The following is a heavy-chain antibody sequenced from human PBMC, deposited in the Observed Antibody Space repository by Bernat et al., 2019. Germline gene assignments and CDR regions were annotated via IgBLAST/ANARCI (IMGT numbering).Heavy chain of an antibody. CDR2: ISSSSSYI. D-gene: IGHD6-19*01. V-gene: IGHV3-21*01. J-gene: IGHJ4*02. CDR1: GFTFSSYS. Sequence: EVQLVESGGGLVKPGGSLRLSCAASGFTFSSYSMNWVRQAPGKGLEWVSSISSSSSYIYYAASVKGRFTISRDNAKNSLYLQMHSLRAEDTAVYYCARDGGWYPATPQFDYWGQGTLVTVSS. CDR3: ARDGGWYPATPQFDY.